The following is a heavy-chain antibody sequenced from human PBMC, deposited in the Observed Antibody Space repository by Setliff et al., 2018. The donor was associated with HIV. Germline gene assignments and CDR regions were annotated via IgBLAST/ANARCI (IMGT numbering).Heavy chain of an antibody. D-gene: IGHD5-18*01. CDR3: ARDQGYSYGFYAFDI. Sequence: SETLSLTCTVSGGFIGSSSYYWGWIRQPPGKGLEWIGSIYYSGGTYCNPSLKSRVTISVYTSKNQFSLKLSSVTAADTAVYYCARDQGYSYGFYAFDIWGQGTMVTVSS. CDR1: GGFIGSSSYY. CDR2: IYYSGGT. J-gene: IGHJ3*02. V-gene: IGHV4-39*07.